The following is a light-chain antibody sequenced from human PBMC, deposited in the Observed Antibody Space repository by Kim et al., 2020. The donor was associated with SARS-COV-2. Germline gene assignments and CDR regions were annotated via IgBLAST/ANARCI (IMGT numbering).Light chain of an antibody. Sequence: DIQMTQSPSALSASVGDRVTITCRASQNINAWLAWYQQKPGKAPKLLIYTASDLESGVPSRFSGSGSGTEFTLPINSLQPDDFATYYCQQYSSTMYTFGQGTKLEIK. CDR2: TAS. CDR3: QQYSSTMYT. J-gene: IGKJ2*01. CDR1: QNINAW. V-gene: IGKV1-5*03.